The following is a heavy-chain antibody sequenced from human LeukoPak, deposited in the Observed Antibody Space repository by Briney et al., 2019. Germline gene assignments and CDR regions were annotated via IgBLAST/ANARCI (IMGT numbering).Heavy chain of an antibody. D-gene: IGHD2-2*01. Sequence: PGGSLRLSCAASGFTFSSYSMNWVRQAPGKGLEWVSYISSSSSTIYYADSVKGRFTISRDNAKNSLYLQMNSLRAEDTAVYYCARDRGYCSSTSCYPIPFDYWGQGTLVTVSS. J-gene: IGHJ4*02. V-gene: IGHV3-48*01. CDR2: ISSSSSTI. CDR3: ARDRGYCSSTSCYPIPFDY. CDR1: GFTFSSYS.